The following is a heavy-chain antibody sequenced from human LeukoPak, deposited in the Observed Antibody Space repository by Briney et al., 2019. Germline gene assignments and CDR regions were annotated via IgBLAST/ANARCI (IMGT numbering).Heavy chain of an antibody. CDR3: ATSPITMIVVVTPLTY. J-gene: IGHJ4*02. D-gene: IGHD3-22*01. V-gene: IGHV1-18*01. CDR2: ISAYNGNT. CDR1: GYTFTSYG. Sequence: ASVKVSCKASGYTFTSYGISWVRQAPGQGLEWMGWISAYNGNTNYAQKFQGRVTMTEDTSTDTAYMELSSLRSEDTAVYYCATSPITMIVVVTPLTYWGQGTLVTVSS.